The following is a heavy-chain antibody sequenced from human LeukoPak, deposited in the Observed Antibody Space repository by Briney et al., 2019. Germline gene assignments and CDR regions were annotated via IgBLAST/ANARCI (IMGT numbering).Heavy chain of an antibody. D-gene: IGHD3-3*01. CDR3: ARPPYYDFWSGYPPYYYYYMDV. CDR1: GGSISSSSYY. V-gene: IGHV4-39*01. CDR2: IYYSGST. Sequence: SETLSLTCTVSGGSISSSSYYWGWVRQPPGKGLEWIGSIYYSGSTYYNPSLKTRLTISVDTSKNPFSLKLSSGTAADTAVYYCARPPYYDFWSGYPPYYYYYMDVWGKGTTVTVSS. J-gene: IGHJ6*03.